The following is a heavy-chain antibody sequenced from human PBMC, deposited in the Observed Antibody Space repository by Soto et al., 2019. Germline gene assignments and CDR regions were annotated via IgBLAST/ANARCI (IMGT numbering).Heavy chain of an antibody. CDR2: INPNSGAT. V-gene: IGHV1-2*02. Sequence: QVQLVQSGAEVKKPGASVKVSCKASGYTFTGYFMHWVRQAPGQGLEWMGWINPNSGATKYAQKFQGRVTLRRDTSIRTAYMELTGLRSDDTAVYYCARGGGTILAPLPWGQGTQVTVSS. CDR1: GYTFTGYF. J-gene: IGHJ5*02. CDR3: ARGGGTILAPLP. D-gene: IGHD3-3*01.